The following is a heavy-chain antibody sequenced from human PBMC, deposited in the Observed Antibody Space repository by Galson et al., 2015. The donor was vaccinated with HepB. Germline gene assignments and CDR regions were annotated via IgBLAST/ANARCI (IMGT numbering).Heavy chain of an antibody. CDR2: ILWSAGE. CDR1: GFSLRTSAVG. CDR3: AHSLGLVGPYFDY. Sequence: PALVKPTQTLTLTCTFSGFSLRTSAVGVGWIRQPPGKALEWLALILWSAGERYSPSLKSRLTITKDTSKNQVVLTMTNMGPVDTATYYCAHSLGLVGPYFDYWGQGALVTVSS. V-gene: IGHV2-5*01. D-gene: IGHD2-8*02. J-gene: IGHJ4*02.